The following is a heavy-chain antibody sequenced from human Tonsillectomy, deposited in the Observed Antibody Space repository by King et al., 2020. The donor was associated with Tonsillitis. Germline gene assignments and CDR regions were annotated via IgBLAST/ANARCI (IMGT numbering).Heavy chain of an antibody. D-gene: IGHD5-24*01. J-gene: IGHJ4*02. CDR1: GFTFSSYG. CDR2: IWYDGSNK. Sequence: VQLVESGGGVVQPGRSLRLSCAASGFTFSSYGMHWVRQAPGKGLEWVAVIWYDGSNKYYAYSVKGRFTISRDNSKNTLYLKRNSLRAEDTAVYYCARDRGEMATLDYWGQGTLVTVSS. CDR3: ARDRGEMATLDY. V-gene: IGHV3-33*01.